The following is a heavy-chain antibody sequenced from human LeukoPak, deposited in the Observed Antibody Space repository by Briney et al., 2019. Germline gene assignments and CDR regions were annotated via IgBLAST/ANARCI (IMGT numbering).Heavy chain of an antibody. V-gene: IGHV4-31*03. D-gene: IGHD6-19*01. J-gene: IGHJ4*02. Sequence: SQTLSLTCTVSGGSISSGGYYWSWIRQHPGKGLEWIGYIYYSGSTYYNPSLKSRLTISVDTSKNQFSLKLSSVTAADTAVYYCARGAGYGSGWPSYYFDYWGQGTLVTVSS. CDR2: IYYSGST. CDR3: ARGAGYGSGWPSYYFDY. CDR1: GGSISSGGYY.